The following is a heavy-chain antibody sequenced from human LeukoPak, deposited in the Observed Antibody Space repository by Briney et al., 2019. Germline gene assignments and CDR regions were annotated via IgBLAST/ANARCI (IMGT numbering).Heavy chain of an antibody. J-gene: IGHJ4*02. D-gene: IGHD2-15*01. CDR2: ISDTGNT. Sequence: GGSLRLSCAASGFTLSSYAMSWVRQAPGKGLEWVSAISDTGNTYHADSVKGRFTISRDSSKNTLFLQMNRLRPEDAAVYYCAKAPVATCRGAFCYPFDYWGLGTLVTVSS. V-gene: IGHV3-23*01. CDR1: GFTLSSYA. CDR3: AKAPVATCRGAFCYPFDY.